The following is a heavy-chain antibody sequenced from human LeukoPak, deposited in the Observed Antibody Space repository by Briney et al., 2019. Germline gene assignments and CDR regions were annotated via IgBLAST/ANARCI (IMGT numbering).Heavy chain of an antibody. Sequence: GGSLRLSCAASGFTFSSYAMSWVRQAPGKGLEWVSAISGSGGSTYYADSVKGRFTISRDNSKNTLYLQMNSLRAEDTAVYYCAKDDRPLRGYSGYDSLPSGAFSPQVDPWGQGTLVTVSS. CDR3: AKDDRPLRGYSGYDSLPSGAFSPQVDP. CDR2: ISGSGGST. D-gene: IGHD5-12*01. J-gene: IGHJ5*02. V-gene: IGHV3-23*01. CDR1: GFTFSSYA.